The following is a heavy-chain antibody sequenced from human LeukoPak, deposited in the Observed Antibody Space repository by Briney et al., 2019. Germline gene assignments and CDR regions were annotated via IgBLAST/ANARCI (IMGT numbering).Heavy chain of an antibody. CDR1: GFTFSSYA. V-gene: IGHV3-23*01. CDR2: ISGSGSGT. D-gene: IGHD5-18*01. Sequence: QTGGSLRLSCAASGFTFSSYAMNWVRQAPGKGLEWVSAISGSGSGTYYADSVHGRFTISRDNSKNTLYLQMNSLRADDTAVFYCAKDVNGYNKPIDYWGQGTLVTVSS. J-gene: IGHJ4*02. CDR3: AKDVNGYNKPIDY.